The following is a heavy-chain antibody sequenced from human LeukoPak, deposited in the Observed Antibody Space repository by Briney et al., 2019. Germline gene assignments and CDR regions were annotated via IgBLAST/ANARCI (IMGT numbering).Heavy chain of an antibody. V-gene: IGHV3-11*04. CDR3: ARDPRVPIFEYYYYYMDV. D-gene: IGHD3-3*01. Sequence: KTGGSLRLSCAASGFTFSDYYMSWIRQAPGKGLEWVSYISSSGNTIYYADSVKGRFTISRDNAKNSLYLQMNSLRAEDTAVYYCARDPRVPIFEYYYYYMDVWGKGTTVTVSS. CDR2: ISSSGNTI. J-gene: IGHJ6*03. CDR1: GFTFSDYY.